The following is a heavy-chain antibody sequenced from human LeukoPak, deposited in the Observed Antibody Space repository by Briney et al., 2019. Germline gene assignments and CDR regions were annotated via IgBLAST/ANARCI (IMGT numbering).Heavy chain of an antibody. CDR1: GFSFSTYD. V-gene: IGHV3-13*04. CDR3: ARGVKSHGYHFDY. Sequence: QCGGSLRLSCAASGFSFSTYDMHWARQATGKGPEWVSAIGTAGDTYYSGSVRGRFTISRENDKNSLYLQMDSLRAGDTAVYYCARGVKSHGYHFDYCGQGSLDSVSS. CDR2: IGTAGDT. J-gene: IGHJ4*02. D-gene: IGHD1-1*01.